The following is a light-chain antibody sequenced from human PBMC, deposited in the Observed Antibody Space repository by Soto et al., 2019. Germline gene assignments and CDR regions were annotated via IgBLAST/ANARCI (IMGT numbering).Light chain of an antibody. Sequence: DIQMTQSPSTLSASVGDRVTITCRASQSINNWLAWYQQKSGKAPKLLIYDVSSLESGVPSRFSGSGSGTEFTLTISSLQPDESATYYCQQYNTLWTFGQGTKVEIK. V-gene: IGKV1-5*01. J-gene: IGKJ1*01. CDR1: QSINNW. CDR3: QQYNTLWT. CDR2: DVS.